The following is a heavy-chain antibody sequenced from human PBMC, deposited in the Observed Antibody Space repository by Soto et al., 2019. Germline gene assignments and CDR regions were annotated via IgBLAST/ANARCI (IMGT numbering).Heavy chain of an antibody. CDR3: ARDLGVVTTSGYLDM. CDR2: ISSSNSYI. Sequence: PGGSLRLSCAASGFAFNSHTMDWVRQAPGKGLEWVSSISSSNSYIYSADSVKGRFTISRDNSKNSLYLQMNSLRAEDTAVYYCARDLGVVTTSGYLDMWGQGTMVTVSS. CDR1: GFAFNSHT. D-gene: IGHD2-21*02. J-gene: IGHJ3*02. V-gene: IGHV3-21*01.